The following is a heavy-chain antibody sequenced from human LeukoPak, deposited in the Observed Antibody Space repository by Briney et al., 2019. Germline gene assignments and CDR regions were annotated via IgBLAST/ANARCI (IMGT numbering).Heavy chain of an antibody. Sequence: GRSLRLSCAASGSTFSSYGMHWVRQAPGKGLEWVAVIWYDGSNKYYADSVKGRFTISRDNSKNTLYLQMNSLRAEDTAVYYCAKEGLTGDYFDYWGQGALVTVSS. CDR1: GSTFSSYG. D-gene: IGHD7-27*01. J-gene: IGHJ4*02. CDR2: IWYDGSNK. V-gene: IGHV3-33*06. CDR3: AKEGLTGDYFDY.